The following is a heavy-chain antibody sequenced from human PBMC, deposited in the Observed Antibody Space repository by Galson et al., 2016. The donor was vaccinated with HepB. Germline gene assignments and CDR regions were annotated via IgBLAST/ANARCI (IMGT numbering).Heavy chain of an antibody. CDR1: GFTFNTYG. Sequence: SCAASGFTFNTYGMNWVRQAPGKGLEWISFISSSSDIIHYADSVKGRFTISRDNAKNALYLQMNSLRDEDMAVYYCARNPEVNIILQHWGQGTLVTVSS. J-gene: IGHJ1*01. CDR2: ISSSSDII. CDR3: ARNPEVNIILQH. V-gene: IGHV3-48*02. D-gene: IGHD2/OR15-2a*01.